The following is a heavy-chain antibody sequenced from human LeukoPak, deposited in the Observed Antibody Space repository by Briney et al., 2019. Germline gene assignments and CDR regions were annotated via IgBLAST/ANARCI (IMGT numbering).Heavy chain of an antibody. CDR3: ARDRAATHSDY. Sequence: ASVKVSCKASGYTFTNYNMHWVRQAPGQGLEWMGRISPDSGVTNYAQKFQGRVTVTRDTSITTAYMELSRLTSDDTAVYYCARDRAATHSDYWGQGTLVTVPS. D-gene: IGHD6-13*01. CDR1: GYTFTNYN. V-gene: IGHV1-2*06. J-gene: IGHJ4*02. CDR2: ISPDSGVT.